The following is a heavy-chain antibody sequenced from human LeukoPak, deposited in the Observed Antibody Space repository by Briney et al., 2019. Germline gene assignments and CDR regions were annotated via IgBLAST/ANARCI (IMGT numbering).Heavy chain of an antibody. V-gene: IGHV4-30-4*01. D-gene: IGHD3-10*01. J-gene: IGHJ4*02. Sequence: SQTLSLTCTVSGGSISSGDYYWSWIRQPPGKGLEWIGYIYYSGSTYYNPSLKSRVTISVDTSKNQFSLKLSSVTAADTAVYYCATAPWYDYYGSGSYPDYWGQGTLVTVSS. CDR1: GGSISSGDYY. CDR2: IYYSGST. CDR3: ATAPWYDYYGSGSYPDY.